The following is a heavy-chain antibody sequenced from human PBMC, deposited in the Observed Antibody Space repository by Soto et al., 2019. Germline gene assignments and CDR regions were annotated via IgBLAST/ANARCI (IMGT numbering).Heavy chain of an antibody. J-gene: IGHJ6*02. CDR3: ARESSYGMDV. CDR2: INSDGSTT. CDR1: GFMFSNRW. V-gene: IGHV3-74*01. Sequence: EVQLVESGGGLVQPGGSLRLSCAASGFMFSNRWMHWVRQAPGKGLVWVSYINSDGSTTTYADSVKGRFTISRDNAKNTVYLQMNSLRAEDTAVYYCARESSYGMDVWGQGTTVTVSS. D-gene: IGHD3-10*01.